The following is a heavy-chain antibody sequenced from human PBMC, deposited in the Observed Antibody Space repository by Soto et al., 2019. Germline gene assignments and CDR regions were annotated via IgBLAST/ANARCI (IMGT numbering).Heavy chain of an antibody. J-gene: IGHJ6*02. D-gene: IGHD3-3*01. CDR2: IIPIFGTA. Sequence: ASVKVSCKASGGTFSSYAISWVRQAPGQGLEWMGGIIPIFGTANYAQKFQGRVTITADESTSTAYMELSSLRSEDTAVYYCARDAARYYDFWSGYYKGHYYYGMDVWGQGTTVTVSS. CDR3: ARDAARYYDFWSGYYKGHYYYGMDV. V-gene: IGHV1-69*13. CDR1: GGTFSSYA.